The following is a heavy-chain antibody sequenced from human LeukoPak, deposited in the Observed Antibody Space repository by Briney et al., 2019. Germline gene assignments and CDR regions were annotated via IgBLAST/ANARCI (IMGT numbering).Heavy chain of an antibody. Sequence: PGGSLRLSCAASGFTVSSNYMSWARQAPGKGLEWVSVIYSGGSTYYADSVKGRFTISRHNSKNTLYLQMNSLRAEDTAVYYCASHAYYDSSGYWAFDIWGQGTMVTVSS. J-gene: IGHJ3*02. D-gene: IGHD3-22*01. V-gene: IGHV3-53*04. CDR2: IYSGGST. CDR1: GFTVSSNY. CDR3: ASHAYYDSSGYWAFDI.